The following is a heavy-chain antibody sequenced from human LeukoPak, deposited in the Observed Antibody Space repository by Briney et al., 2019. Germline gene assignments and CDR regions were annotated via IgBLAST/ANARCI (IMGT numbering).Heavy chain of an antibody. CDR2: ISTFNGHT. Sequence: ASVKVSCKASGYTFTSYDINWVRQATGQGLEWMGWISTFNGHTNYAQSRQDRVTMTTDTSTSTVYMELSSLISDVTAVYYCARVDTVNYYYYMDVWGKGTPVTVSS. D-gene: IGHD5-18*01. CDR3: ARVDTVNYYYYMDV. CDR1: GYTFTSYD. J-gene: IGHJ6*03. V-gene: IGHV1-18*01.